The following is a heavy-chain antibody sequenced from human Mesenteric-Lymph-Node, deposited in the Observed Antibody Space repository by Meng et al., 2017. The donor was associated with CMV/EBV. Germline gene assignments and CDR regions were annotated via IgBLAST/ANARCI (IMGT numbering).Heavy chain of an antibody. Sequence: GESLISCAASGFTFSSYWMNWVRQAPGKGLEWVASINQDVSEQCYVDSVKGRFTISRDNAKNSLYLQMNSLRAEDTAVYYCAAYSTSQRAFEIWAQGTKVTVSS. CDR1: GFTFSSYW. CDR3: AAYSTSQRAFEI. V-gene: IGHV3-7*01. D-gene: IGHD6-13*01. J-gene: IGHJ3*02. CDR2: INQDVSEQ.